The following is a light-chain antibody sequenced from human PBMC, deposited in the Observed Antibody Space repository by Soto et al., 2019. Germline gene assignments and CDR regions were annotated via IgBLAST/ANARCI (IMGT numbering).Light chain of an antibody. CDR3: QQYCSSLFS. CDR2: GAS. V-gene: IGKV3-20*01. J-gene: IGKJ3*01. CDR1: QSVSSSY. Sequence: EIVLTQSPGTRSLSPGERATLSCRASQSVSSSYLAWYQQKPGQAPRLLIYGASSRATGIPDRFSGSGSGTDFTLTISRLEPEDFAVYYCQQYCSSLFSFGPGTKVDIK.